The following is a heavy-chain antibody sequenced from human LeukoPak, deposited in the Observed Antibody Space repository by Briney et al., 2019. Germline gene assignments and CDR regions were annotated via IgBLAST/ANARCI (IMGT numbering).Heavy chain of an antibody. CDR1: GGSISGYL. V-gene: IGHV4-4*07. CDR2: IYTSGST. J-gene: IGHJ3*02. Sequence: SETLSLTCTVSGGSISGYLWSWIRQPAGKGLEWIGRIYTSGSTNYSPFLKTRVTMSVDTSKNQFSLNLSSVTAADTAVYYCARDAENLARAFDIWGQGTMVTVSS. CDR3: ARDAENLARAFDI.